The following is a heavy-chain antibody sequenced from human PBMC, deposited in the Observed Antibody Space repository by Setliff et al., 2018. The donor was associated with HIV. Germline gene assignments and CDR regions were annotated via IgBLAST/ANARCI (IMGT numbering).Heavy chain of an antibody. CDR1: GYTFTDNY. CDR2: INSASGGT. Sequence: ASVKVSCKASGYTFTDNYIHWVRQAPGQGLEWMAWINSASGGTNYAQNFQGRVTVTRDTSLNTVYLEVNGLKSDDTAVYYCARDYIHVFDIWGQVTMVTVSS. CDR3: ARDYIHVFDI. V-gene: IGHV1-2*02. J-gene: IGHJ3*02.